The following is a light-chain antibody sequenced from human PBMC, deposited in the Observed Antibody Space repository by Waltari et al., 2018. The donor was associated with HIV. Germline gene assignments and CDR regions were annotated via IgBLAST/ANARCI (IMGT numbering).Light chain of an antibody. CDR1: NIGSKS. J-gene: IGLJ2*01. Sequence: SYVLTQPPSVSVAPGQTARITWGGNNIGSKSVHWYPQKPGQAPVLVVYDVGDRPTGIPEGFAGSNSGNTATLTIRRVEAGDEADYYCQVWGCSTHHVVFGGGTKLTVL. V-gene: IGLV3-21*02. CDR3: QVWGCSTHHVV. CDR2: DVG.